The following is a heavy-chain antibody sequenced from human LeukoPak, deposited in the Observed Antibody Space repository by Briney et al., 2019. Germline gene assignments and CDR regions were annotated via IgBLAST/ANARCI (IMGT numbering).Heavy chain of an antibody. J-gene: IGHJ4*02. Sequence: GGSLRLSCAASGFTFDDYGMSWVRQAPGKGLEWVSGINWNGGSTGYADSVKGRFTISRDNAKNSLYLQMTSLRAEDTALYYCAREVSSGWRNYYFDYWGQGTLVTVSS. CDR2: INWNGGST. D-gene: IGHD6-19*01. CDR1: GFTFDDYG. V-gene: IGHV3-20*04. CDR3: AREVSSGWRNYYFDY.